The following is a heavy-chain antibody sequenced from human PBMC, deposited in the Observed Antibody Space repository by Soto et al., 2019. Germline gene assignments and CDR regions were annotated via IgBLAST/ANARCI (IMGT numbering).Heavy chain of an antibody. D-gene: IGHD3-16*02. CDR2: IKSKADGGTT. V-gene: IGHV3-15*01. Sequence: LRLSCAASGFTFSNAWMSWVRQAPGKGLEWVGRIKSKADGGTTDYAAPVKGRFTISRDDSKNTLYLQMNSLKTEDTAVYYCTTGSRYDYIWGSYRPTGLDAFDIWGQGTTVTVSS. CDR1: GFTFSNAW. CDR3: TTGSRYDYIWGSYRPTGLDAFDI. J-gene: IGHJ3*02.